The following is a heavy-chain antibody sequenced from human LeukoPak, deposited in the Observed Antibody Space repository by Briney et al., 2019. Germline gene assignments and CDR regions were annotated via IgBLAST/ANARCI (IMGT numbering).Heavy chain of an antibody. CDR1: GYSFSSGYY. Sequence: SETLSLTCAVSGYSFSSGYYWGWIRQPPGKGLEWIGSIYHSGSTHYNPSLKSRVTMSVDTSKNQFSLKLSSVTAADTAVYYCARNRTSSYFDYWGQGTLVTVFS. CDR2: IYHSGST. CDR3: ARNRTSSYFDY. D-gene: IGHD2-2*01. V-gene: IGHV4-38-2*01. J-gene: IGHJ4*02.